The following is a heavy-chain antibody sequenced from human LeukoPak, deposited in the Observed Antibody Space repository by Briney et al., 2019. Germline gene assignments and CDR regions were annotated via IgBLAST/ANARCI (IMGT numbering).Heavy chain of an antibody. D-gene: IGHD1-20*01. J-gene: IGHJ4*02. CDR1: GYTFTSYG. CDR3: ARDSLNWNPGSWYYFDY. V-gene: IGHV1-18*01. Sequence: ASVKVSCKASGYTFTSYGISWVRQAPGQGLEWMGLISAYNGNTNYAQKLQGRVTMTTDTSTSTAYMELRSLRSDDTAVYYCARDSLNWNPGSWYYFDYWGQGTLVTVPS. CDR2: ISAYNGNT.